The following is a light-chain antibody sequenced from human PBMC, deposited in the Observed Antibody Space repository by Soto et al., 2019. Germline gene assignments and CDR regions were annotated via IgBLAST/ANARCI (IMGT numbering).Light chain of an antibody. CDR1: SSNIGNNA. Sequence: QLVLTQPPSVSEAPRQRVTISCSGSSSNIGNNAVNWYQQLPGKAPKLLIYYDDLLPSGVSDRFSVSKSGTSASLAISGLQSEDEADSSCAAWDDSLNGVVFGGGTKLTVL. J-gene: IGLJ2*01. V-gene: IGLV1-36*01. CDR2: YDD. CDR3: AAWDDSLNGVV.